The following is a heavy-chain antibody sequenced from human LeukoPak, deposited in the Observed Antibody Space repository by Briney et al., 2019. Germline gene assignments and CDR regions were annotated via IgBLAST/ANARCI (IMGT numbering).Heavy chain of an antibody. CDR3: ARVHSSGWFFGVDY. CDR2: IYYSGST. Sequence: PSETLPLTCTVSGGSISSGSYYWSWIRQPPGKGLEWIGYIYYSGSTNYNPSLKSRVTISVDTSKNQFSLKLSSVTAADTAVYYCARVHSSGWFFGVDYWGQGTLVTVSS. CDR1: GGSISSGSYY. D-gene: IGHD6-19*01. V-gene: IGHV4-61*01. J-gene: IGHJ4*02.